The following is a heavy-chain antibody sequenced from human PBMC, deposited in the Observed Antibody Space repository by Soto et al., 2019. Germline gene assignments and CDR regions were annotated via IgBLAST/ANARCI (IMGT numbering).Heavy chain of an antibody. CDR1: GFTFSSYW. D-gene: IGHD3-10*01. CDR2: MNEDGGTT. J-gene: IGHJ6*02. V-gene: IGHV3-74*01. CDR3: ASDLSGRADV. Sequence: GWSLRLSCAASGFTFSSYWMHWVRQAPGKGLVWVSRMNEDGGTTDYADSVKGRFTISRDNAKNTLYLQMNSLRVEDTAVYYCASDLSGRADVWGQGTKVTVSS.